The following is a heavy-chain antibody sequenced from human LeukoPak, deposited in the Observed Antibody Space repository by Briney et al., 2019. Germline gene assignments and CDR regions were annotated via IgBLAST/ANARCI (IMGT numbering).Heavy chain of an antibody. J-gene: IGHJ3*02. CDR3: ARGPYSSSWYPLRGAFDI. Sequence: PSETLSHTCTVAGGSISSYYWSWIRQPAGKGLEWIGRIYTSGSTNYNPSLKSRVTMSVDTSKNQFSLKLSSVIAADTAVYYCARGPYSSSWYPLRGAFDIWGQGTMVTVSS. CDR2: IYTSGST. D-gene: IGHD6-13*01. V-gene: IGHV4-4*07. CDR1: GGSISSYY.